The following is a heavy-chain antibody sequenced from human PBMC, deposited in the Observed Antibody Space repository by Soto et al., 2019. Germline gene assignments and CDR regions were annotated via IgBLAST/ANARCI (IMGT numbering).Heavy chain of an antibody. CDR1: GFTFTNYA. D-gene: IGHD4-17*01. CDR3: AKDRDDYGDSTLEGRVVVGASTMIDFPNPLQPLP. V-gene: IGHV3-23*01. Sequence: GGSLRLSCVASGFTFTNYAMNWVRQAPGKGLEWVSVISGSGGTSKYTDSVKGRFTISRDNSKNTLYLQMNSLRAEDTAFYYCAKDRDDYGDSTLEGRVVVGASTMIDFPNPLQPLPWG. J-gene: IGHJ5*02. CDR2: ISGSGGTS.